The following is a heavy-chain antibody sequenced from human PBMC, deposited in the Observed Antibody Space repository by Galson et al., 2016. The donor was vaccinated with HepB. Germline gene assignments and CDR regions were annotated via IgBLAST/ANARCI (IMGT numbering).Heavy chain of an antibody. V-gene: IGHV3-49*03. CDR1: GFTFSDYA. Sequence: SLRLSCAASGFTFSDYAMSWFRQAPGKGLEWVGLIRSTAYGGTTEYAASVKGRFTMSRDDSKSIAYLHINSLKTDDTAVYYRTKVIYDILTGYRSLSDYWGQGTLVTVSS. CDR2: IRSTAYGGTT. CDR3: TKVIYDILTGYRSLSDY. J-gene: IGHJ4*02. D-gene: IGHD3-9*01.